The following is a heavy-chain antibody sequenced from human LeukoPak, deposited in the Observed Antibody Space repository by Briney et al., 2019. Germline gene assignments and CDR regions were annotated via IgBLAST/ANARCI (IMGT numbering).Heavy chain of an antibody. Sequence: LSLTXTVSGGSISSYYWSWIRQPPGKGLEWIGYIYYSGSTNYNPSLKSRVTISVDTSKNQFSLKLSSVTAADTAVYYCGGSSGYGNYWGQGTLVTVSS. J-gene: IGHJ4*02. CDR1: GGSISSYY. CDR2: IYYSGST. V-gene: IGHV4-59*01. D-gene: IGHD3-22*01. CDR3: GGSSGYGNY.